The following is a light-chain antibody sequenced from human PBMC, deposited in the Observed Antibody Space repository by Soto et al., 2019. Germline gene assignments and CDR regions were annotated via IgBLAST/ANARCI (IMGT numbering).Light chain of an antibody. CDR3: QQYNKWPQT. J-gene: IGKJ1*01. CDR1: QSISSW. Sequence: DIKLNQSPSTLSASVGDRVTLTCRASQSISSWLAWYQQKPGKAPKLLIYKASTLKSGVPSRFSGSGSGTEFTLTISSLQSEDLAVYHCQQYNKWPQTFGQGTKVDIK. CDR2: KAS. V-gene: IGKV1-5*03.